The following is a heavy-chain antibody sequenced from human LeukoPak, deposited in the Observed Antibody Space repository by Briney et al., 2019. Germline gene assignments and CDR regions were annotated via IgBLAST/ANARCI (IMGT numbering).Heavy chain of an antibody. CDR3: ARGVVLWFGTTYYFDY. J-gene: IGHJ4*02. CDR1: GGSISSSSYY. CDR2: INHSGST. V-gene: IGHV4-39*07. D-gene: IGHD3-10*01. Sequence: SETLSLTCTVSGGSISSSSYYWSWIRQPPGKGLEWIGEINHSGSTNYNPSLKSRVTISVDTSKNQFSLKLSSVTAADTAVYYCARGVVLWFGTTYYFDYWGQGTLVTVSS.